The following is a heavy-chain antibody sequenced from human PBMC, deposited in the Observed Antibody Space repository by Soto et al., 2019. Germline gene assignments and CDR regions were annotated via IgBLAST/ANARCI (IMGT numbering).Heavy chain of an antibody. D-gene: IGHD3-16*01. CDR2: ISGSGDST. J-gene: IGHJ4*02. V-gene: IGHV3-23*01. Sequence: PGGSLRLSCAASGFTFSTYAMSWVRQAPGKGLEWVSSISGSGDSTYYGDSVKGRFTISRDNSRNTLYLQMNSLRAEDAAVYHCAKDRGTYPNLLDYWGRGTLVTVSS. CDR3: AKDRGTYPNLLDY. CDR1: GFTFSTYA.